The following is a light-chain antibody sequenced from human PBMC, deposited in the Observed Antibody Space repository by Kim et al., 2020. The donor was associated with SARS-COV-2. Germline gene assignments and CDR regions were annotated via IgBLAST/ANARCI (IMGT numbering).Light chain of an antibody. CDR1: QSLLHSNGYKY. J-gene: IGKJ4*01. V-gene: IGKV2-28*01. CDR3: MQALQTPLT. CDR2: LGS. Sequence: IVMTQSPLSLPVTPGEPASMSCRPSQSLLHSNGYKYLDWYLQKPGQSPHLLMFLGSNRASGVPDRFSGSGSGTDYTLNISRVEAEDVGIYYCMQALQTPLTFGGGTKVDIK.